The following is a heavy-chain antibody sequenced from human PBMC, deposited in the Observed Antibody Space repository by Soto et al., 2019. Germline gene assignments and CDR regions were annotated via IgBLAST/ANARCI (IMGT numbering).Heavy chain of an antibody. J-gene: IGHJ3*02. Sequence: GGSLRLSCAASGFTFSSYAMSWVRQAPGKGLEKVSAISGSGGSTYYADSVKGRFTISRDNSKNTLYLQMNSLRAEDTAVYYCAIHTLEERYFDWLFPSAFDIWGQGTMVTVSS. CDR1: GFTFSSYA. V-gene: IGHV3-23*01. CDR3: AIHTLEERYFDWLFPSAFDI. CDR2: ISGSGGST. D-gene: IGHD3-9*01.